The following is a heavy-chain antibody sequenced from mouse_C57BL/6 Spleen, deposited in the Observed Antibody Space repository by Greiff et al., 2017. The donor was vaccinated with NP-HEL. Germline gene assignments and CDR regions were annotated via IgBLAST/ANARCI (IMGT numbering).Heavy chain of an antibody. D-gene: IGHD1-1*01. CDR1: GFTFSDYG. V-gene: IGHV5-17*01. Sequence: EVKLVESGGGLVKPGGSLKLSCAASGFTFSDYGMHWVRQAPEKGLAWVAYLSSGSSTIYYADTVKGRFTISRDNAKNTLFLQITSLRSEDTAMYYCARTYYYGSSYYAMDYWGQGTSVTGSS. J-gene: IGHJ4*01. CDR3: ARTYYYGSSYYAMDY. CDR2: LSSGSSTI.